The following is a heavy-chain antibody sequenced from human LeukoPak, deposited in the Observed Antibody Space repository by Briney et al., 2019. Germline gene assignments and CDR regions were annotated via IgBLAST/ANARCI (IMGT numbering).Heavy chain of an antibody. CDR2: ISYDGSNK. CDR3: ARDGVATIMGAVGVDY. V-gene: IGHV3-30*04. Sequence: GGSLRLSCAASGFTFSSYAMHWVRQAPGKGLEWVAVISYDGSNKYYADSVKGRFTISRDNSKNTLYLQMNSLRAEDTAVYYCARDGVATIMGAVGVDYWGQGTLVTVSS. CDR1: GFTFSSYA. D-gene: IGHD5-24*01. J-gene: IGHJ4*02.